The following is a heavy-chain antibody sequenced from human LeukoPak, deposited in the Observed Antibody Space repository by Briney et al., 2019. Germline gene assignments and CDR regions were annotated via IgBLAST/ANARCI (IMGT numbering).Heavy chain of an antibody. CDR2: IYNSATT. V-gene: IGHV4-59*11. CDR3: ARGGEGYNDDAFEV. Sequence: SETLSLTCTVSGDSIRSHYCAWIRQPPGKGLEWIGHIYNSATTDYNPSFKSRVTISLDTSNKQFSLKMASVTALDSGVYYCARGGEGYNDDAFEVWGLGTAVTVSS. CDR1: GDSIRSHY. D-gene: IGHD5-24*01. J-gene: IGHJ3*01.